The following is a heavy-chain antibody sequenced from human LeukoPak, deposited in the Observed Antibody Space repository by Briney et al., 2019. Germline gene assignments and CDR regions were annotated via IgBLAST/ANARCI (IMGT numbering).Heavy chain of an antibody. Sequence: SETLSLTCTVSGGSISGDYWSWLRQPPGKGLEWIGYIYYTGTTNYNPSLKSRVTISVDTSKNQFSLNLSSVTAADTAVYYCARAGANGIEAAGSLRYWGQGTLVTVSS. V-gene: IGHV4-59*01. CDR2: IYYTGTT. CDR1: GGSISGDY. CDR3: ARAGANGIEAAGSLRY. J-gene: IGHJ4*02. D-gene: IGHD6-13*01.